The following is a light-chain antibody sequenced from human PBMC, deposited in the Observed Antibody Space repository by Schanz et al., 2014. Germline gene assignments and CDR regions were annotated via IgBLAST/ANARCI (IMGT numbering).Light chain of an antibody. V-gene: IGLV2-14*01. J-gene: IGLJ2*01. CDR1: SSDIGAYNC. Sequence: QSVLTQPASVSGSPGQSITISCTGTSSDIGAYNCVSWYQQYPGKTPKLMIYDVTNRPSGVSNRFSGSQSGNTASLTISGFQTEDGADYYCCSYARNYGLLFGGGTKLTVL. CDR3: CSYARNYGLL. CDR2: DVT.